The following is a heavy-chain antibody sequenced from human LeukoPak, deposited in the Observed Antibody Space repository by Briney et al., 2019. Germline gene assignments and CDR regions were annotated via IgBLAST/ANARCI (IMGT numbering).Heavy chain of an antibody. J-gene: IGHJ4*02. CDR2: ISSSSSYI. D-gene: IGHD1-26*01. V-gene: IGHV3-21*01. Sequence: GGSLPLSCAASGFTFISYRMNWVRPAPWKGLEGVSSISSSSSYIYYADSVKGRFTISRDNAKNSLYLQMNSLRAEDTAVYYCARGRSEWELHYGFDYWGQGTLVTVSS. CDR3: ARGRSEWELHYGFDY. CDR1: GFTFISYR.